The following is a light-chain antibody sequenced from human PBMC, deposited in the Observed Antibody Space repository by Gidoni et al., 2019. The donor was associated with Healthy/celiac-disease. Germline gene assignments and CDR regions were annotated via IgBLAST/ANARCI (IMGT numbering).Light chain of an antibody. J-gene: IGKJ1*01. CDR1: QGISSY. V-gene: IGKV1-8*01. CDR2: AAS. Sequence: IRMTKSPSSFSASTGDSVTITCRASQGISSYLAWYQQKPGQAPNLLIYAASTLQRGVPSRFCGSGSGTDFPLPISCLQSEDFATYYCQQYYSYPPWTFGQGTKVEIK. CDR3: QQYYSYPPWT.